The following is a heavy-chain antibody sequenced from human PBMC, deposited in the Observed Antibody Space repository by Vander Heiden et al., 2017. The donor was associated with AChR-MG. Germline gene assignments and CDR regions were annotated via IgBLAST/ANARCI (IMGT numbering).Heavy chain of an antibody. J-gene: IGHJ6*03. D-gene: IGHD3-3*01. CDR1: GGSISSYY. CDR3: PRDPTVYDFLSVYSPYYYYMDV. Sequence: QVQLQESGPGLVKPSETLSLTCTVSGGSISSYYWRWIRQPAGKGLEWIGRIYTSGSTNYNPSLKRRVTMSLYTSKNQFSLKLSSVTAADTAVYYCPRDPTVYDFLSVYSPYYYYMDVRGKGTTVTVSS. V-gene: IGHV4-4*07. CDR2: IYTSGST.